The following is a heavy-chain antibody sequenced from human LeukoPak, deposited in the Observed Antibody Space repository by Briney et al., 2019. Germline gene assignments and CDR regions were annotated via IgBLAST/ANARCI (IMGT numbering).Heavy chain of an antibody. CDR3: ARGMSATSGYLELEY. CDR1: GFTFSSYA. J-gene: IGHJ4*02. D-gene: IGHD3-22*01. V-gene: IGHV3-23*01. Sequence: SGGSLRLSCAASGFTFSSYAMSWVRQSPGKGLEWVSAISGSGGNTYSADSVKGRCTISRDNSKKTLFLHINSLRAEDTAVYYCARGMSATSGYLELEYWGQGTLVTVST. CDR2: ISGSGGNT.